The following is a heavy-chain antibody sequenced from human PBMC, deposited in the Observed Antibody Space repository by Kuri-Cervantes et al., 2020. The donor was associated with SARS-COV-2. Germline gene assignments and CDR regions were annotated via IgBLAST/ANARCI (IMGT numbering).Heavy chain of an antibody. V-gene: IGHV4-34*01. J-gene: IGHJ4*02. D-gene: IGHD1-26*01. CDR1: GGSFSGYY. CDR2: INHSGST. CDR3: ARVGRVGATWADFDY. Sequence: SETLSLTCAVYGGSFSGYYWGWIRQPPGKGLEWIGEINHSGSTNYNPSLKSRVTISVDTSKNQFSLKLSSVTAADTAVYYCARVGRVGATWADFDYWGQGTLVTVSS.